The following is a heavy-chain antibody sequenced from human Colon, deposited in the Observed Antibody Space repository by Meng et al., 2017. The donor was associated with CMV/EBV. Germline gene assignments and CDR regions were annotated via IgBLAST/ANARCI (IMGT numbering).Heavy chain of an antibody. CDR3: ARGYSGTSS. Sequence: QGVESGGDLVQPGGSLRLSCAASGFTVSSTHMSWVRQAPGKGLEWVSVIYGGGSTFYADSVKGRFTISRDNSKNTLYLQMNSLSAEDTAVYYCARGYSGTSSWGQGTLVTVSS. CDR1: GFTVSSTH. D-gene: IGHD1-26*01. V-gene: IGHV3-66*01. CDR2: IYGGGST. J-gene: IGHJ4*02.